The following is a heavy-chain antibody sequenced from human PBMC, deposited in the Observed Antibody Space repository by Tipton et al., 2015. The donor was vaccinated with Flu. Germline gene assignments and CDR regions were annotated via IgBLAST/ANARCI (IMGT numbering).Heavy chain of an antibody. CDR1: EFTFSRYW. J-gene: IGHJ4*02. D-gene: IGHD1-26*01. V-gene: IGHV3-7*01. CDR2: IKYDGSDK. CDR3: ARVGYSGSAIDY. Sequence: QLVQSGGGLVQPGGSLRLSCAASEFTFSRYWMSWVRQAPGKGLEWVANIKYDGSDKFYVDSAKGRFTMSRDNAKNSLYLQMNSLRAEDTAMYYCARVGYSGSAIDYWGQGTLVTVSS.